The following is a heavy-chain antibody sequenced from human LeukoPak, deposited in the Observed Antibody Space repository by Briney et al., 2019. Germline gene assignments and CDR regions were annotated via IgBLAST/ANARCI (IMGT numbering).Heavy chain of an antibody. CDR2: IYWDDDK. V-gene: IGHV2-5*02. Sequence: KESGPTLVNPTQTLTLTCTLSGFSLTISGVAVGWICQPPGKALEWLSLIYWDDDKRYSPSLKSRLTITKDTSKNQVVLTMTNMDPVDTATYYCAHRQVAKYYFDCWGQGALVTVSS. CDR1: GFSLTISGVA. D-gene: IGHD2-15*01. J-gene: IGHJ4*02. CDR3: AHRQVAKYYFDC.